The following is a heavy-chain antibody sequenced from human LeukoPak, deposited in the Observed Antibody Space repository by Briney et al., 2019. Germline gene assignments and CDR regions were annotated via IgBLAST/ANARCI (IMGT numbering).Heavy chain of an antibody. CDR3: AKDVFPKELVSLYYYYYGMDV. V-gene: IGHV3-30*18. J-gene: IGHJ6*02. CDR1: GFTVSSYG. D-gene: IGHD6-13*01. CDR2: ISYDGSNK. Sequence: GGSLRLSCAASGFTVSSYGMLWVRQAPGKGLEWVAVISYDGSNKYYADSVKGLFTISRDNSKNTLYLQMNSLRAEDTAVYYCAKDVFPKELVSLYYYYYGMDVWGQGTTVTVSS.